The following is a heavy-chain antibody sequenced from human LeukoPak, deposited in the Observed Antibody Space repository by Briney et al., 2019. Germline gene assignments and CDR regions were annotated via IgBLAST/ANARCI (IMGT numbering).Heavy chain of an antibody. V-gene: IGHV4-59*12. J-gene: IGHJ4*02. CDR2: IYYSGST. CDR3: ARGGRITMIVVVPTYYYFDY. CDR1: GGSISSYY. D-gene: IGHD3-22*01. Sequence: SETLSLTCTVSGGSISSYYWSWIRQPPEKGLEWIGYIYYSGSTNYNPSLKSRVSISVDTSKNQFSLKLSSVTAADTAVYYCARGGRITMIVVVPTYYYFDYWGQGTLVTVSS.